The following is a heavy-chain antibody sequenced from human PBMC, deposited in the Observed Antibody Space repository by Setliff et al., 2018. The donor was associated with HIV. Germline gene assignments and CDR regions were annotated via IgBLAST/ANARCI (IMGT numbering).Heavy chain of an antibody. J-gene: IGHJ5*02. Sequence: GESLRLSCAASGFTFSYHAMTWVRQAPGKGLEWVSGISGSGESTYYADSVKGRFIISRDNSKDILSLQMNNVRAEDTGIYFCAKDYTATFWEYNWFDLWGQGILVTVSS. CDR2: ISGSGEST. CDR1: GFTFSYHA. CDR3: AKDYTATFWEYNWFDL. V-gene: IGHV3-23*01. D-gene: IGHD3-3*01.